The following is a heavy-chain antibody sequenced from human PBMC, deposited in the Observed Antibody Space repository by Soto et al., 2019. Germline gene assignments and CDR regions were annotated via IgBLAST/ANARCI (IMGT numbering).Heavy chain of an antibody. J-gene: IGHJ3*02. Sequence: QVQLVQSGAEVKKPGSSVKVACKVSGDTFSNYAINWVRQAPGQGLEWMGAIVPIFSTANYAQKFQGRVKITADEFTITAYRELSGLRSDDPATYYCARETSAPGTFREDASDIWGQGTLVTVSS. V-gene: IGHV1-69*12. CDR1: GDTFSNYA. CDR3: ARETSAPGTFREDASDI. CDR2: IVPIFSTA. D-gene: IGHD6-13*01.